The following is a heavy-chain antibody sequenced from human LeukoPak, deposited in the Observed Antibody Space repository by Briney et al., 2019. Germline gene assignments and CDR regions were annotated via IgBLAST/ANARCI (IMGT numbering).Heavy chain of an antibody. J-gene: IGHJ4*02. Sequence: PGGSLRLSCAASGFTFSSYSMNWVRQAPGKGLEWVSYISSSSSTIYYADSVKGRFTISRDNAKNSLYLQMNSLRAEDTAVYYCARERYYYGSGSCYYWGQGTLVTVSS. CDR3: ARERYYYGSGSCYY. CDR1: GFTFSSYS. CDR2: ISSSSSTI. D-gene: IGHD3-10*01. V-gene: IGHV3-48*01.